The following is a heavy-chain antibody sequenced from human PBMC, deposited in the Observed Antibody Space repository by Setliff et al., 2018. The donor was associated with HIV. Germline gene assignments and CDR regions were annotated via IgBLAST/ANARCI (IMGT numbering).Heavy chain of an antibody. CDR1: GGSISRYF. D-gene: IGHD6-19*01. Sequence: SETLSLTCTVSGGSISRYFWNWIRQPPGKGLEWIGYLDTRGRAIYNPSLESRVAIWMDMSKNQFSLKLSSVIAADTAVHYCARENGSGWVLDYWGQGTLVTVSS. J-gene: IGHJ4*02. CDR2: LDTRGRA. CDR3: ARENGSGWVLDY. V-gene: IGHV4-4*08.